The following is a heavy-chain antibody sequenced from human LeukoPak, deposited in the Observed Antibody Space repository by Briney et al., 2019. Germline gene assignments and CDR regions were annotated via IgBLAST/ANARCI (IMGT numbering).Heavy chain of an antibody. D-gene: IGHD1-26*01. CDR3: ARLKVDANNYFDY. CDR1: GGSISSGDYY. J-gene: IGHJ4*02. V-gene: IGHV4-30-4*01. CDR2: IYYSGSS. Sequence: PSQTLSLTCTVPGGSISSGDYYWSWIRQPPGKGLEWIGYIYYSGSSYFSPSLKSRVTISVDTSKNQFSLKLSSVTAADTALYYCARLKVDANNYFDYWGQGTLVTVSS.